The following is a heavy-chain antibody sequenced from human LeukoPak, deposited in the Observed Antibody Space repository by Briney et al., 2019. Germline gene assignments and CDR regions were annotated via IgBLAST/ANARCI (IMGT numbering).Heavy chain of an antibody. CDR1: GGSISSSSYY. Sequence: PSETLSLTCTVSGGSISSSSYYWGWIRQPPGKGLEWIGSIYYSGSTYYNPSLKSRVTISVDTSKNQFSLKLSFVTAADTAVYYCASAYDSSGYYPFDYWGKGTLVTVSS. CDR3: ASAYDSSGYYPFDY. CDR2: IYYSGST. J-gene: IGHJ4*02. D-gene: IGHD3-22*01. V-gene: IGHV4-39*01.